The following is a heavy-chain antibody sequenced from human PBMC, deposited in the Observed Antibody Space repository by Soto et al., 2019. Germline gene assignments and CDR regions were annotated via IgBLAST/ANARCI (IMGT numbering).Heavy chain of an antibody. J-gene: IGHJ6*02. V-gene: IGHV1-69*13. D-gene: IGHD1-26*01. CDR2: IIPIFGTA. Sequence: SVKVSCKASGGTFSSYAISWVRQAPGQGLEWMGGIIPIFGTANYAQKFQGRVTITADESTSTAYMELSSLRSEDTAVYYCARDGPERISPFSYYGMDVWGQGTTVTVSS. CDR1: GGTFSSYA. CDR3: ARDGPERISPFSYYGMDV.